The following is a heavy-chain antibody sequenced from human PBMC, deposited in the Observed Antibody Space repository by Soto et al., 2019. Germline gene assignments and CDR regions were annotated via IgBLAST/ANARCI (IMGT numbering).Heavy chain of an antibody. CDR3: AKGDQFHYYGMDV. Sequence: PGGSLRLSCAASGFTFSSYGMTWVRQAPGKGLEWVSAISGSGASPYYADSVKGRFTISRDNSKNTLYLQMNSLRAEDTAVYYCAKGDQFHYYGMDVWGQGTTVTVSS. D-gene: IGHD2-2*01. V-gene: IGHV3-23*01. CDR2: ISGSGASP. J-gene: IGHJ6*02. CDR1: GFTFSSYG.